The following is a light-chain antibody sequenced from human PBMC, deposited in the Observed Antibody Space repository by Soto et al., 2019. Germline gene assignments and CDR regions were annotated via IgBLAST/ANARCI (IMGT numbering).Light chain of an antibody. CDR1: QGISNY. CDR3: QKYNSAPPT. Sequence: DIQMTQSPSSLSASLGDRVTITCRASQGISNYLAWYQQKPGKVPKLLIYAASTLQPGVPSRFSGSGSGTDFTLTISSLQPEDVATYYCQKYNSAPPTFGQGTNLEIK. J-gene: IGKJ2*01. CDR2: AAS. V-gene: IGKV1-27*01.